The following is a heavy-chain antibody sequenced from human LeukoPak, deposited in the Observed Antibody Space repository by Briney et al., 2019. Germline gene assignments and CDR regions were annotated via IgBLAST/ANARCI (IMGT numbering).Heavy chain of an antibody. J-gene: IGHJ4*02. V-gene: IGHV3-23*01. D-gene: IGHD3-10*01. Sequence: GGSLRPSCAASGFTFSIYAMTWVRQAPGKGLEWVSAISGNSRDTHYIDSVKGRFTISRDNSKNTLYLQMNSLRAEDTAVYYCARGKVGRFGEPIPLDYWGQGTLVTVSS. CDR1: GFTFSIYA. CDR2: ISGNSRDT. CDR3: ARGKVGRFGEPIPLDY.